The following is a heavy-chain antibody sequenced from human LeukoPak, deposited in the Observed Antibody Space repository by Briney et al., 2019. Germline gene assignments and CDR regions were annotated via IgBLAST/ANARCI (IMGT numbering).Heavy chain of an antibody. D-gene: IGHD2-2*01. CDR1: GGSFSGYY. J-gene: IGHJ4*02. Sequence: KPSETLSLTCAVYGGSFSGYYWSWIRQPPGKGLEWIGEINHSGSTNYNPSLKSRVTISVDTSKNQFSLKLSSVTAADTAVYYCARYQPQRGGDYWGQGTLVTVSS. CDR3: ARYQPQRGGDY. CDR2: INHSGST. V-gene: IGHV4-34*01.